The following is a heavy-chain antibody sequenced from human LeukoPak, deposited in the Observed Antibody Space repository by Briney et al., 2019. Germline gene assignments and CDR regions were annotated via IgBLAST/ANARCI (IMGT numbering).Heavy chain of an antibody. J-gene: IGHJ4*02. CDR2: IYSTGTT. CDR3: ARQGTAYSFDF. Sequence: SETLSLTCTVSGGSISSYYWSWLRQPPAKGLEWIGYIYSTGTTNYNPSLKSRVTISVDTTKNQFSLKLSSVTAADTAVYYCARQGTAYSFDFWGQGTLVSVSS. CDR1: GGSISSYY. V-gene: IGHV4-59*08. D-gene: IGHD5-12*01.